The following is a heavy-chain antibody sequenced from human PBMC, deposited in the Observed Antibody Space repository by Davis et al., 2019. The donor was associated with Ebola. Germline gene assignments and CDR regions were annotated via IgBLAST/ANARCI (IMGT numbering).Heavy chain of an antibody. D-gene: IGHD3-3*01. J-gene: IGHJ6*02. CDR2: ISGSGGST. Sequence: GGSLRLSCTDSVITFSSYAMTWVRQAPGKGLEWVSAISGSGGSTYYADSVKGRFTISRDNSKNTLYLQMNSLRAEDTAVYYCAKDQFGVEWLLFGMDVWGQGTTVTVSS. V-gene: IGHV3-23*01. CDR3: AKDQFGVEWLLFGMDV. CDR1: VITFSSYA.